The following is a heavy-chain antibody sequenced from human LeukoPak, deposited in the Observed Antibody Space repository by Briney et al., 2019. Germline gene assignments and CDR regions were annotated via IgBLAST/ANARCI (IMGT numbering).Heavy chain of an antibody. Sequence: PGGSLRLSCAASGFTFSSYSMNWVRQAPGKGLEWVSYISSSSSTRHYADSVKGRFTISRDNAGSSLYLQVNSLRAEDTAVYFCARLGDGYNPPFDYWGQGTLVTVSS. CDR2: ISSSSSTR. CDR1: GFTFSSYS. J-gene: IGHJ4*02. V-gene: IGHV3-48*04. CDR3: ARLGDGYNPPFDY. D-gene: IGHD5-24*01.